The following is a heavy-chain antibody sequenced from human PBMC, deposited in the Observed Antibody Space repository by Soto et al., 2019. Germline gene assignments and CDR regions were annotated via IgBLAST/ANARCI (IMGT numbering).Heavy chain of an antibody. CDR2: ISYDGSNK. CDR3: ASEPSGVGSYCYYSSYGMHV. D-gene: IGHD1-26*01. Sequence: PGGSLRLSCAASGFTFSSYAMHWVRQAPGKGLEWVAVISYDGSNKYYADSVKGRFTISRDNSKNTLYLQMTSLSAEDTAVCYWASEPSGVGSYCYYSSYGMHVWGQGTTVTVSS. J-gene: IGHJ6*02. CDR1: GFTFSSYA. V-gene: IGHV3-30-3*01.